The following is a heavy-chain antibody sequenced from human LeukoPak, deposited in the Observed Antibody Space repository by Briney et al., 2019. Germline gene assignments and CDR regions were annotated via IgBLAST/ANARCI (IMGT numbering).Heavy chain of an antibody. V-gene: IGHV3-21*01. J-gene: IGHJ6*03. CDR2: ISTSSIYI. CDR1: RFTFSSYS. CDR3: AKGGGYEAQYYYYYLDV. D-gene: IGHD5-12*01. Sequence: PGGSLRLSCAASRFTFSSYSMNWVRQAPGKGLEWVSSISTSSIYIYYADSVKGRFTISRDNSKNTLYLQMKSLRAEDTAVYYCAKGGGYEAQYYYYYLDVWGKGTTVTISS.